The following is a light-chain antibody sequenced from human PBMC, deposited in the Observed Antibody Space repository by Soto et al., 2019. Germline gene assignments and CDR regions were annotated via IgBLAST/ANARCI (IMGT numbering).Light chain of an antibody. CDR3: QQYERYLMT. CDR2: KAS. V-gene: IGKV1-5*03. CDR1: QSISFW. Sequence: DSQMTQYPSTLSASVGDRVTITCRASQSISFWLAWYQQKPGKAPKLLISKASTLQSGVPPRFSGSGYGTEFTLNISSLKPDEFATYYCQQYERYLMTLGGGTKVDIK. J-gene: IGKJ4*01.